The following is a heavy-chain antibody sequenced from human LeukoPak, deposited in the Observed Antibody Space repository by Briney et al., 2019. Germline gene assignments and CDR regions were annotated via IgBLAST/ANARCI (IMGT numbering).Heavy chain of an antibody. J-gene: IGHJ4*02. CDR3: ARERFGPCDY. D-gene: IGHD3-10*01. Sequence: GGSLRLSCAASGLTFSSYWMSWVRQAPGKGLEWVANIKQDGSEKYYVDSVKGRFTISRDNAKNSLYLQMNSLRAEDTAVYYCARERFGPCDYWGQGTLVTVSS. CDR1: GLTFSSYW. CDR2: IKQDGSEK. V-gene: IGHV3-7*01.